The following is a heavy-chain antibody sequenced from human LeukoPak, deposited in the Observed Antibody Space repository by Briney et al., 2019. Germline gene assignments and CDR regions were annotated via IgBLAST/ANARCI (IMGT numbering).Heavy chain of an antibody. Sequence: GGTLRLSCAASGFTFRNYGMSWVRQAPGKGLEWVSVISGSRGRTYYADSVKGRFTISRDNSKNTLYLQMNSLRAEDTAVYYCAKDRNWNDILTGYYIYDFDYWGQGTLVTVSS. J-gene: IGHJ4*02. CDR1: GFTFRNYG. D-gene: IGHD3-9*01. CDR3: AKDRNWNDILTGYYIYDFDY. V-gene: IGHV3-23*01. CDR2: ISGSRGRT.